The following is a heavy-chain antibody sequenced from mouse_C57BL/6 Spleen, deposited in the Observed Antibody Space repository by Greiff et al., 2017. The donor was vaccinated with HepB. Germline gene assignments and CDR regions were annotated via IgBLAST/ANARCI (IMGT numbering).Heavy chain of an antibody. CDR2: ISSGSSTI. V-gene: IGHV5-17*01. D-gene: IGHD1-1*01. CDR1: GFTFSDYG. CDR3: ASHGSSYVEVAY. J-gene: IGHJ3*01. Sequence: DVQLQESGGGLVKPGGSLKLSCAASGFTFSDYGMHWVRQAPEKGLEWVAYISSGSSTIYYADTVKGRFTISRDNAKNTLFLQMTSLRSEDTAMYYCASHGSSYVEVAYWGQGTLVTVSA.